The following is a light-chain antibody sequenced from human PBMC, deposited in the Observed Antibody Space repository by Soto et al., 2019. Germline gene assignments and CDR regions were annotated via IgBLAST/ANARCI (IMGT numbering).Light chain of an antibody. Sequence: QTVVTQEPSFSVSPGGTVTLTCSLSSGSVSTSYYPSWYQQTPCQAPRTLIYSTNTRSSGVPDRFSGSILGNKAALTITGAQADDESDYYCVLYMGSGSWVFGGGTKLTVL. CDR3: VLYMGSGSWV. J-gene: IGLJ3*02. CDR2: STN. V-gene: IGLV8-61*01. CDR1: SGSVSTSYY.